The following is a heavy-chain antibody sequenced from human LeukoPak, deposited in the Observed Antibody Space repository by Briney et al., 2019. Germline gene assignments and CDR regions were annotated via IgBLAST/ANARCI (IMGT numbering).Heavy chain of an antibody. Sequence: GGSLRLSCAASGFTFDDYVMSWVRQAPGKGLEWVSGINWNGGSTGYADSVKGRFTISRDNAKNSLYLQMNSLRAEDTALYYCARGGIVGAIWYYYYYMDVWGKGTTVTVSS. D-gene: IGHD1-26*01. J-gene: IGHJ6*03. CDR2: INWNGGST. CDR3: ARGGIVGAIWYYYYYMDV. V-gene: IGHV3-20*04. CDR1: GFTFDDYV.